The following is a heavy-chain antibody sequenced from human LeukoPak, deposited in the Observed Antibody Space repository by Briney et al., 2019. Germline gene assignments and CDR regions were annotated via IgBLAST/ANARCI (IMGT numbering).Heavy chain of an antibody. Sequence: GGSLRLSCAASGFTFGSYTMNWVRQAPGKGLEWVSHISHSSGTIYYADAVKGRFTVSRDNDKNSLYLQMNSLRAEDTAVYYCARDPNDNSGNFYPFDYWGQGILVTVSS. V-gene: IGHV3-48*01. CDR3: ARDPNDNSGNFYPFDY. CDR1: GFTFGSYT. J-gene: IGHJ4*02. D-gene: IGHD3-22*01. CDR2: ISHSSGTI.